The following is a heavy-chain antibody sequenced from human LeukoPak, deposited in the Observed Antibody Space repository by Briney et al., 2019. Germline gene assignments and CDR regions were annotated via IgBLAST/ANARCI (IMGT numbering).Heavy chain of an antibody. V-gene: IGHV5-10-1*01. CDR2: IDARDSYT. J-gene: IGHJ4*02. CDR1: GYSFTCYW. Sequence: GESLKISCKSSGYSFTCYWISWVRQVPRQGLEWTGRIDARDSYTNYSPSFQGHVTISADKSISTAYLQWSSLKASDTAMYYCARRPRYCSGGSCYGDYWGQGTLVTVSS. D-gene: IGHD2-15*01. CDR3: ARRPRYCSGGSCYGDY.